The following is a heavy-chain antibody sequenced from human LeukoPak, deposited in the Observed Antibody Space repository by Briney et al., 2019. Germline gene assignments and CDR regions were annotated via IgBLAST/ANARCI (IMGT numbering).Heavy chain of an antibody. Sequence: VGSLRLSCAASGFTFSSYDMHWVRQATGKGLEWVSAIGTAGDTYYPGSVKGRFTISRENAKNSLYLQMNSLRAGDTAVYYCARSGKPYYYDSSGYYFDYWGQGTVDSVFS. CDR2: IGTAGDT. D-gene: IGHD3-22*01. J-gene: IGHJ4*02. V-gene: IGHV3-13*04. CDR3: ARSGKPYYYDSSGYYFDY. CDR1: GFTFSSYD.